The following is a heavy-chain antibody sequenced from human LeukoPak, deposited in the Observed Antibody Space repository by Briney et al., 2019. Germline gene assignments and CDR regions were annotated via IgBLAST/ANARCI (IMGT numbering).Heavy chain of an antibody. CDR2: MHYRGRR. V-gene: IGHV4-61*08. CDR3: ARGGVGATYVGFDY. Sequence: SETLSLTCTGSGGSVSSADYYWNWIRQLPGKGLEWIGYMHYRGRRNYNPSLKSRVTISVDTSKNQFSLKLSSVTAADTAVYYCARGGVGATYVGFDYWGQGTLVTVSS. D-gene: IGHD1-26*01. CDR1: GGSVSSADYY. J-gene: IGHJ4*02.